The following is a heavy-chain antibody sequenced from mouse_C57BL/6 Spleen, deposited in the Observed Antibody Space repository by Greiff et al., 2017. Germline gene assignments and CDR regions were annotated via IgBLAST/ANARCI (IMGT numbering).Heavy chain of an antibody. D-gene: IGHD2-3*01. V-gene: IGHV5-4*01. Sequence: VQRVASGGCLVKPGGCLKLSCAASGFTFRSSAMSWVRHTPDKRLEWVATISDGGSYTYYPDNVKGRFTISRDNAKNNLYLQMSHLKSEDTAMYYCARDKGWLLSFAYWGQGTLVTVSA. CDR2: ISDGGSYT. CDR3: ARDKGWLLSFAY. CDR1: GFTFRSSA. J-gene: IGHJ3*01.